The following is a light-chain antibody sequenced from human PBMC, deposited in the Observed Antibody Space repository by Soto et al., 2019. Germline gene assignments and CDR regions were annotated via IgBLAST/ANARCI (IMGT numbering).Light chain of an antibody. Sequence: QSVLTQPASVSGSPGQSITISCTGTSSDVGSYNLVSWYQLHPGKAPKLMIYEDTKRPSGVSNRFSGSKSGNTASLTISGLQAEDEADYYCCSYTGSSTFVVFGGGTKLTVL. CDR1: SSDVGSYNL. CDR2: EDT. CDR3: CSYTGSSTFVV. J-gene: IGLJ2*01. V-gene: IGLV2-23*02.